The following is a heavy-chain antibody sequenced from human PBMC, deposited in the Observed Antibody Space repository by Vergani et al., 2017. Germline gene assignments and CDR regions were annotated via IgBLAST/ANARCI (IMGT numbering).Heavy chain of an antibody. V-gene: IGHV3-11*04. CDR3: ARDRNWNDLPNWFDP. CDR1: GGSFSGYY. D-gene: IGHD1-1*01. J-gene: IGHJ5*02. CDR2: ISSSSSTI. Sequence: QVQLQQWGAGLLKPSETLSLTCAVYGGSFSGYYWSWIRQPPGKGLEWVSYISSSSSTINYADSVKGRFTISRDNAKNSLYLQMNSLRAEDTAVYYCARDRNWNDLPNWFDPWGQGTLVTVSS.